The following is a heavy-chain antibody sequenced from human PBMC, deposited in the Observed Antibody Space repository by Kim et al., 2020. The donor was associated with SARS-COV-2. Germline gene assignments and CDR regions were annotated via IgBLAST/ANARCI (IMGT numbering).Heavy chain of an antibody. CDR1: GFTFSDYW. V-gene: IGHV3-7*01. CDR3: ARDPNSWALDY. CDR2: IKQDGGER. Sequence: GGSLRLSCAVSGFTFSDYWMSWVRQSPGKGLEWVANIKQDGGERYYMDSVKGRFIVSRDNAKNSLFLQMNSLRAEDTAVSYCARDPNSWALDYWGQGTLV. D-gene: IGHD2-15*01. J-gene: IGHJ4*02.